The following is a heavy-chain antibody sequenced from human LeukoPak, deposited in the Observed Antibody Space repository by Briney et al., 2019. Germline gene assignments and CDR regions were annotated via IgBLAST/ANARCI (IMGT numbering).Heavy chain of an antibody. V-gene: IGHV4-34*01. CDR2: INHSGST. CDR3: ARDLGCSGGSCYSEGHY. Sequence: SETLSLTCAVYGGSFSGYYWSWIRQPPGKGLEWIGEINHSGSTNYNPSLKSRVTISVDTSKNQFSLKLSSVTAADTAVYYCARDLGCSGGSCYSEGHYWGQGTLVTVSS. D-gene: IGHD2-15*01. J-gene: IGHJ4*02. CDR1: GGSFSGYY.